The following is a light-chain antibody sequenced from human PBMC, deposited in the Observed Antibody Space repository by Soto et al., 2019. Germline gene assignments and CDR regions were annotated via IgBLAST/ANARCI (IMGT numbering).Light chain of an antibody. CDR3: QQSYTSPTT. J-gene: IGKJ5*01. CDR1: QSIGKH. V-gene: IGKV1-39*01. Sequence: DLQMTQSPSFLSASVGDRVTITCRASQSIGKHLNWYQQKPGKAPKFLIYGASTLQSGVPSRFTGSGSGTDFTLTVNSLKAEDFATYYCQQSYTSPTTFGQGTRLEI. CDR2: GAS.